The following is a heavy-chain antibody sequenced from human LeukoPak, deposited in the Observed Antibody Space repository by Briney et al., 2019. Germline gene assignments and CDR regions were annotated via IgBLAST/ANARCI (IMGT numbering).Heavy chain of an antibody. V-gene: IGHV3-13*01. CDR3: ARVRGDFSFDY. CDR1: GFTFSSYD. Sequence: GGSLRLSCAASGFTFSSYDMHWVRQATGKGLEWVSAIGTAGDTYYPGSVKGRFTISRENAKNSLYLQMNSLRAGDTAVYYCARVRGDFSFDYWGQGTLVTVSS. D-gene: IGHD4-17*01. J-gene: IGHJ4*02. CDR2: IGTAGDT.